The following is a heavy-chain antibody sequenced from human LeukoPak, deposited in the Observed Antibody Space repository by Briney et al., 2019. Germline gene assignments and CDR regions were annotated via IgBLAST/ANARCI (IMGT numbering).Heavy chain of an antibody. V-gene: IGHV3-30-3*01. J-gene: IGHJ3*02. CDR2: ISYDGSNK. D-gene: IGHD3-22*01. CDR3: ARGSGGYYNTFDI. Sequence: GGSLRLSCAASGFTFSSYAMHWVRQAPGKGLEWVAVISYDGSNKYYADSVKGRFTISRDNSKNTLYLQMNSLRAEDTAVYYCARGSGGYYNTFDIWGQGTMVTVSS. CDR1: GFTFSSYA.